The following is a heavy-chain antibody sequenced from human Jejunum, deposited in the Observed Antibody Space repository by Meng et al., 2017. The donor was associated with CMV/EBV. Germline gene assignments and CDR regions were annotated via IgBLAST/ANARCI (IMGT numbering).Heavy chain of an antibody. J-gene: IGHJ3*02. CDR1: Y. V-gene: IGHV1-2*02. Sequence: YMHWVRQAPGQGLEWMGWINPNSGGTNYAQKFQGRVTMTRDTSISTAYMELSRLRSDDTAVYYCARDDYRTVQLEPGGGRGGAFDIWGQGTMVTVSS. CDR3: ARDDYRTVQLEPGGGRGGAFDI. D-gene: IGHD1-1*01. CDR2: INPNSGGT.